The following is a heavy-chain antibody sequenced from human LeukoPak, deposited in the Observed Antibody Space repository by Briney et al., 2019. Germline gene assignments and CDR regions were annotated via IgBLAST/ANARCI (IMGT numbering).Heavy chain of an antibody. CDR1: GVSFNDYY. V-gene: IGHV4-34*01. J-gene: IGHJ4*02. Sequence: SETLSLTCAVSGVSFNDYYWSWVRQTPGKGLERIGEINHSGYTNDSPSLRSRVTLSIDTSRKQFSLNLRSVTVADTGIYYCTRMTAGHDYWGQGTLVTVSS. D-gene: IGHD2-21*02. CDR3: TRMTAGHDY. CDR2: INHSGYT.